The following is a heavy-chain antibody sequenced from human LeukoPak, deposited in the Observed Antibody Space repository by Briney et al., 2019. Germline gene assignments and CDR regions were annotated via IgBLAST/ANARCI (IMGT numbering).Heavy chain of an antibody. CDR3: ARDFPDNSLFDL. D-gene: IGHD5-24*01. V-gene: IGHV3-21*06. J-gene: IGHJ4*02. CDR2: ITSTSRTI. CDR1: GFTFNDYS. Sequence: GGSLRLSCAVSGFTFNDYSMHWVRQAPGKGLEWVASITSTSRTILYADSVRGRFIVSRDNAKNAVSLEMNSLRGEDSALYYCARDFPDNSLFDLWGRGTLVSVSS.